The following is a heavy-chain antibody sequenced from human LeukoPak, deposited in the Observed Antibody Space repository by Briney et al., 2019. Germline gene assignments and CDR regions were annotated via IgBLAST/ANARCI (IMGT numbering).Heavy chain of an antibody. Sequence: EASVKVSCKASGYTFTSYGISWVRQAPGQGLEWMGWISAYNGNTNYAQKLQGRVTMTTDTSTSTAYMELRSLRSDDTAVYYCARDRARYSGYDEGFYWGQGTLVTVSS. J-gene: IGHJ4*02. CDR2: ISAYNGNT. D-gene: IGHD5-12*01. CDR1: GYTFTSYG. V-gene: IGHV1-18*01. CDR3: ARDRARYSGYDEGFY.